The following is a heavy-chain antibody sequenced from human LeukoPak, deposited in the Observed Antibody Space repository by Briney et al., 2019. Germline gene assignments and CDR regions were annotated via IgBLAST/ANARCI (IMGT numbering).Heavy chain of an antibody. CDR1: GFSLSAYG. V-gene: IGHV3-33*01. CDR3: ARSQSSSLIDY. J-gene: IGHJ4*02. CDR2: IWYDGTSK. Sequence: GGSLRLSCAASGFSLSAYGVDWVRQAPGKGLEWVAVIWYDGTSKDYAGSVKGRFTFSRDNSKNTLYLQMNSLTVEDTAVYYCARSQSSSLIDYWGQGTLVTVSS. D-gene: IGHD6-13*01.